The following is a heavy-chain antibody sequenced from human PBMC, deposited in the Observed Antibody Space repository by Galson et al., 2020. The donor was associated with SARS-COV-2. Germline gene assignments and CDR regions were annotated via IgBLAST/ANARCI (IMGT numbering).Heavy chain of an antibody. CDR1: GFTFSSYG. CDR2: IQHDGSNK. J-gene: IGHJ3*02. D-gene: IGHD3-3*01. Sequence: GGTLRLSCAASGFTFSSYGMHWVRQAPGKGLEWVAVIQHDGSNKYYADSVKGRFTISRDNSKNTLYRQMNSLRAEDTAVYYCAKDSSRSGYFLPIDAFDIWGQGTMVTVSS. V-gene: IGHV3-30*18. CDR3: AKDSSRSGYFLPIDAFDI.